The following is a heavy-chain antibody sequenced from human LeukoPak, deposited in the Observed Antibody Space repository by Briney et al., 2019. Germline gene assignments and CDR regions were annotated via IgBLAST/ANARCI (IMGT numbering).Heavy chain of an antibody. V-gene: IGHV3-23*01. J-gene: IGHJ4*02. CDR1: GFTFSSYA. D-gene: IGHD6-19*01. CDR3: AKDGGSSGWQRTHDC. Sequence: GGSLRLSCAASGFTFSSYAMSWVRQAPGKGLEWVSAISGSGGSTYYADSVKGRFTISRDNSKNTLYLQMNSLRAEDTAVYYCAKDGGSSGWQRTHDCWGQGTLVTVSS. CDR2: ISGSGGST.